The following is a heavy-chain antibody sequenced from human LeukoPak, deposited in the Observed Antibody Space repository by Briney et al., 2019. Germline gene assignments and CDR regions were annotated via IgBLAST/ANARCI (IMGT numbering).Heavy chain of an antibody. CDR2: ISAYNGNT. CDR1: GYTFTSHG. CDR3: ARGSKLLWFGESPLYYFDY. V-gene: IGHV1-18*01. Sequence: ASVKVSCKASGYTFTSHGISWVRQAPGQGLEWMGWISAYNGNTNYAQKLQGRVTMTTDTSTSTAYMELRSLRSDDTAVYYCARGSKLLWFGESPLYYFDYWGQGTLVTVSS. J-gene: IGHJ4*02. D-gene: IGHD3-10*01.